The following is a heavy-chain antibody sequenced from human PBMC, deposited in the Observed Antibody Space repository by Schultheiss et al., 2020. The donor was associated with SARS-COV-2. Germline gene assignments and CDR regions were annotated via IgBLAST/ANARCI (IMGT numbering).Heavy chain of an antibody. D-gene: IGHD6-6*01. Sequence: GGSLRLSCAASGFTFSDYYMSWIRQAPGKGLEWVSYISSSGSTIYYADSVKGRFTISRDNAKNSLDLQMNSLRAEDTAVYYCARGGLKYGSSIWSSPVPYYGMDVWGQGTTVTVSS. CDR1: GFTFSDYY. J-gene: IGHJ6*02. CDR3: ARGGLKYGSSIWSSPVPYYGMDV. CDR2: ISSSGSTI. V-gene: IGHV3-11*04.